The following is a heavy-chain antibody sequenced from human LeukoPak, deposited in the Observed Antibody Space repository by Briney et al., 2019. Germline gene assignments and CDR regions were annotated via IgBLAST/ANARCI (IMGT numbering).Heavy chain of an antibody. V-gene: IGHV1-18*01. J-gene: IGHJ4*02. CDR3: ARGIIGYYFDY. D-gene: IGHD2-15*01. Sequence: NLQGRVTMITDTSTSTAYMELRSLRSDDTAVYYCARGIIGYYFDYWGQGTLVTVSS.